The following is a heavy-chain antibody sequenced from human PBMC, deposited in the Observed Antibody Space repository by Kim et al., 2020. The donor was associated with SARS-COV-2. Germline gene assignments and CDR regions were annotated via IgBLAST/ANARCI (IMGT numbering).Heavy chain of an antibody. CDR2: INHSGST. CDR1: GGSFSGYY. V-gene: IGHV4-34*01. CDR3: ARSPPHTYYDFWSGYYGDYYFDY. D-gene: IGHD3-3*01. J-gene: IGHJ4*02. Sequence: SETLSLTCTVYGGSFSGYYWSWIRQPPGKGLEWIGEINHSGSTNYNPSLKSRVTISVDTSKNQFSLKLSSVTAADTAVYYCARSPPHTYYDFWSGYYGDYYFDYWGQGTLVTVSS.